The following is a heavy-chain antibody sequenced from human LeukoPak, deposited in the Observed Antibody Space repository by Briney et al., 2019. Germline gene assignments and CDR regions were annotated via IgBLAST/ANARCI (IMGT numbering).Heavy chain of an antibody. J-gene: IGHJ4*02. D-gene: IGHD3-10*01. Sequence: GGSLRLSCAASGFTFDDYAMHWVRQAPGKGLEWVSDISWNSGNIAYADSVKGRFTISRDNAKNSLYLQMNSLRPEDMVFYYCANDRCYYGLGSSLDYWGQGTLVTVSS. V-gene: IGHV3-9*03. CDR2: ISWNSGNI. CDR3: ANDRCYYGLGSSLDY. CDR1: GFTFDDYA.